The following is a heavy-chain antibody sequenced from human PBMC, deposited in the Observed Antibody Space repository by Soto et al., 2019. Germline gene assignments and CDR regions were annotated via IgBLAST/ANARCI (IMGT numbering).Heavy chain of an antibody. CDR1: GFTFSSYA. Sequence: EVQLLESGGCLVQPGGSLRLSCAASGFTFSSYAMSWVRQAPGKGLEWVSTISGNGGSTYYADSVKGRFTFSRDNSKNTLYLQMNSLRAEDTAVYYCAKMGTSIAAPVDYWGQGTLVTVPS. CDR2: ISGNGGST. V-gene: IGHV3-23*01. J-gene: IGHJ4*02. D-gene: IGHD6-6*01. CDR3: AKMGTSIAAPVDY.